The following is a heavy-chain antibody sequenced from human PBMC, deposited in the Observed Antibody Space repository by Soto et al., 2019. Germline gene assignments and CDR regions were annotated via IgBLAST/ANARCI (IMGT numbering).Heavy chain of an antibody. CDR2: ITEGGNNT. CDR1: GFTFNNYA. J-gene: IGHJ5*02. Sequence: GGSLRLSCAAFGFTFNNYAMSWVRQVSGKGLEWVSTITEGGNNTYYVESVKGRFTISRDNSKKTLYLHMNSMRAEDTAVYYFAKDCMTESTIVGVILRDCNQGFDPWGQGCLVTVAS. V-gene: IGHV3-23*01. D-gene: IGHD3-3*01. CDR3: AKDCMTESTIVGVILRDCNQGFDP.